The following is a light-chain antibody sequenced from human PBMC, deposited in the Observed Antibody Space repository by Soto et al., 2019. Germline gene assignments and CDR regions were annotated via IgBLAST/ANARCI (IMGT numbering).Light chain of an antibody. CDR2: GAS. Sequence: EIVLTQSPGTLSLSPGERATLSCRARQNVSSTYLAWYQQKPGQAPRLLIYGASIRATGVPDRFSGSGSGTDFTLTISILEPEDFAVYYCQQYGSSPYTFGQGTKLEIK. CDR3: QQYGSSPYT. J-gene: IGKJ2*01. V-gene: IGKV3-20*01. CDR1: QNVSSTY.